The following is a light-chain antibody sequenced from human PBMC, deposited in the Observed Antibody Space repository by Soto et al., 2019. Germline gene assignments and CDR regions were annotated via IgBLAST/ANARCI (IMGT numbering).Light chain of an antibody. V-gene: IGLV2-14*03. J-gene: IGLJ1*01. CDR1: SSDVGAYDF. CDR2: EVS. CDR3: SSYTTSSTRV. Sequence: QSALAQPASVSGSPGQSITISCTGTSSDVGAYDFVSWYQQHPDKAPKLMIYEVSNRPSGVSYRFSGSKSVNTATLTISGLQAEDEAGYYCSSYTTSSTRVFGTGTKLTVL.